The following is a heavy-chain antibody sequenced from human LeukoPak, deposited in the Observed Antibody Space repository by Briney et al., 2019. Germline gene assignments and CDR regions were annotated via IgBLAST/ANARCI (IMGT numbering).Heavy chain of an antibody. Sequence: GGSLRLSCAASGFTVRINYMNWVRQAPGRGLEWVSVIYNGGSTNYENSVKGRFTISGDNSKNTLYLQMNSLRAEATAVYYCIYGYTLDFWGQGTLVTVSS. J-gene: IGHJ4*02. V-gene: IGHV3-53*01. CDR2: IYNGGST. D-gene: IGHD5-18*01. CDR1: GFTVRINY. CDR3: IYGYTLDF.